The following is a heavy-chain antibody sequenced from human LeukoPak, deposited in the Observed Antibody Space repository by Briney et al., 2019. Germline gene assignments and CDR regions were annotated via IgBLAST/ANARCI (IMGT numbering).Heavy chain of an antibody. CDR2: ISGSGDNR. CDR1: GFTFSSHA. D-gene: IGHD6-13*01. J-gene: IGHJ4*02. CDR3: ARPYIAGGYYFDC. Sequence: GGSLRLSCAASGFTFSSHAMSWVRQAPGKGLEWVSSISGSGDNRNYADSVKGRFTISRDNSKNTLYLQMNSLRSEDTAVYYCARPYIAGGYYFDCWGQGTLVTVSS. V-gene: IGHV3-23*01.